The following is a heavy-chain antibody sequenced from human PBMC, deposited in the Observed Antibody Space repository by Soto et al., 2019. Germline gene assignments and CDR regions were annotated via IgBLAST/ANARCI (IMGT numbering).Heavy chain of an antibody. CDR1: GLTFSSYA. CDR2: ISGSGGST. CDR3: ARDTQDDFWSGYYRDY. Sequence: GGSLRLSCAASGLTFSSYAMSWVRQAPGKGLEWVSAISGSGGSTYYADSVKGRFTISRDNSKNTLYLQMNSLRAEDTAVYYCARDTQDDFWSGYYRDYWGQGTLVTVSS. V-gene: IGHV3-23*01. D-gene: IGHD3-3*01. J-gene: IGHJ4*02.